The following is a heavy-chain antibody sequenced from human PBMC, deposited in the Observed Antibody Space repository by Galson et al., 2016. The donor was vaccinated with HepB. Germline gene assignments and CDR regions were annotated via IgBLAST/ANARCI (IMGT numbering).Heavy chain of an antibody. D-gene: IGHD1-1*01. CDR1: GGSLSGTSSS. CDR2: ITYTRDP. CDR3: ARLPTGFPNWLDP. Sequence: TLSLTCTVSGGSLSGTSSSWGWVRQPPGKGLEWIGCITYTRDPYYNPSLESRGAISVDTSKNQFSLKLTSMTAADTAVYFCARLPTGFPNWLDPWGRGILVTVSS. V-gene: IGHV4-39*01. J-gene: IGHJ5*02.